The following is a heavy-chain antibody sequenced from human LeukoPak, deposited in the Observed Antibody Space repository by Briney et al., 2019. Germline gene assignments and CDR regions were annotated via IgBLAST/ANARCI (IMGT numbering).Heavy chain of an antibody. CDR1: GSTFSSYA. CDR3: ARPYDSSGYYPRTYFDY. CDR2: ISYDGSNK. D-gene: IGHD3-22*01. V-gene: IGHV3-30*04. J-gene: IGHJ4*02. Sequence: PGGSLRLSCAASGSTFSSYAMHWVRQAPGKGLEWVAVISYDGSNKYYADSVKGRFTISRDNSKNTLYLQMNSLRAEDTAVYYCARPYDSSGYYPRTYFDYWGQGTLVTVSS.